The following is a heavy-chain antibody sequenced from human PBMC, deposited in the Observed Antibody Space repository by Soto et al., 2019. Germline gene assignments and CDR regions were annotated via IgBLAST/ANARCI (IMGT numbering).Heavy chain of an antibody. D-gene: IGHD2-2*01. CDR2: INPSGGST. CDR1: GYTFTSYY. J-gene: IGHJ6*02. CDR3: ARGGLNCNATSCYYFGMDV. Sequence: GASVKVSCKASGYTFTSYYMHWVRQAPGQGLEWMGIINPSGGSTSYAQKFQGRVTMTRDTSTSTVYMELSSLRSEDTAVYYCARGGLNCNATSCYYFGMDVWGQGTTVTVSS. V-gene: IGHV1-46*01.